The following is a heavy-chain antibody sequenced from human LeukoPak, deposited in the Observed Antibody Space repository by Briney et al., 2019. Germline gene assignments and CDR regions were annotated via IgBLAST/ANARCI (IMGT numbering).Heavy chain of an antibody. Sequence: GGSLRLSCAASGFTFSSYGMHWVRQAPGKGLEWVALISSDGSYESSADSVKGRFTVSRDNSNNTVYLQMNSLRAEDTAVYYCAKSRGTSLSQYFQHWGQGALVTVSS. J-gene: IGHJ1*01. V-gene: IGHV3-30*18. CDR1: GFTFSSYG. D-gene: IGHD3-16*02. CDR2: ISSDGSYE. CDR3: AKSRGTSLSQYFQH.